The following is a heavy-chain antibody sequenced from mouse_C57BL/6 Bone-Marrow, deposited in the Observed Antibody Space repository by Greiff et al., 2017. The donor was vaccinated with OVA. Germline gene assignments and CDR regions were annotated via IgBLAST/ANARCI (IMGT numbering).Heavy chain of an antibody. V-gene: IGHV1-69*01. J-gene: IGHJ4*01. D-gene: IGHD2-5*01. CDR2: IDPSDSYT. CDR3: ARKVYYSNAMDY. CDR1: GYTFTSYW. Sequence: QVQLQQPGAELVMPGASVKLSCKASGYTFTSYWMHWVKQRPGQGLEWIGEIDPSDSYTNYNQKFKGKSTLTVDKSSSTAYMQLSSLTSEDSAVYDCARKVYYSNAMDYWGQGTSVTVSS.